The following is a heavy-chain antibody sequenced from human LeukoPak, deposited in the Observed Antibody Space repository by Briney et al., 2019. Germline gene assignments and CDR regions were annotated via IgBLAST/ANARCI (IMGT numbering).Heavy chain of an antibody. V-gene: IGHV3-23*01. CDR1: GFTFSSYA. CDR3: AKVDGYCSGGSCYGGY. J-gene: IGHJ4*02. CDR2: ISGSGGST. D-gene: IGHD2-15*01. Sequence: PGGSLRLSCAASGFTFSSYAMSWVRQAPGKGLEWVSAISGSGGSTYYADSVKGRFTISRDNSKNTLYLQMNSLRAEDTAVYYCAKVDGYCSGGSCYGGYWGQGTLVTVSS.